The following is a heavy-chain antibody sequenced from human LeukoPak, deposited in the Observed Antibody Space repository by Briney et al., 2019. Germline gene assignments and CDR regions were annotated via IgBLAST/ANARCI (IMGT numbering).Heavy chain of an antibody. CDR1: GYTFTSYG. Sequence: ASVKVSCKASGYTFTSYGISWVRQAPGQGLEWLGWINAYNGNTNYEQKLQGRVTMTTDTSTSTAYMELRSLRSDDTAVYYCARDLYYYDSDWFDPWGQGTLVTVSS. D-gene: IGHD3-22*01. CDR3: ARDLYYYDSDWFDP. V-gene: IGHV1-18*01. J-gene: IGHJ5*02. CDR2: INAYNGNT.